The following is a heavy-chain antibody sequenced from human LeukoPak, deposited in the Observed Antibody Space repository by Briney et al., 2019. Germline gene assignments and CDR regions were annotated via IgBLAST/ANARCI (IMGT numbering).Heavy chain of an antibody. J-gene: IGHJ2*01. CDR3: ARGTYYYDSSGYWGYFDL. D-gene: IGHD3-22*01. CDR1: GYPFTTYY. Sequence: ASVKVSCKASGYPFTTYYMHWVRQAPGQGLEWMGIISPSVGTTTYAQRFQGRVTMTRVMSTSTVFMELSSLRTEDTAVYYCARGTYYYDSSGYWGYFDLWGRGTLVAVSS. CDR2: ISPSVGTT. V-gene: IGHV1-46*01.